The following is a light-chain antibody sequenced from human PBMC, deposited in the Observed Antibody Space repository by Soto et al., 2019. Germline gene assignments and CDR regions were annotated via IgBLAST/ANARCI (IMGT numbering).Light chain of an antibody. V-gene: IGKV3-11*01. CDR2: DAF. J-gene: IGKJ4*01. CDR3: QQRSNWPST. Sequence: EIVLTQSPVTLSLSPGERATLSCRASQSVSTYLAWYQRKPGQAPRLLIYDAFKRATGIPARFSGSGSGTDFTLTISSLEPEDFAVYYCQQRSNWPSTFGGGTKVEIK. CDR1: QSVSTY.